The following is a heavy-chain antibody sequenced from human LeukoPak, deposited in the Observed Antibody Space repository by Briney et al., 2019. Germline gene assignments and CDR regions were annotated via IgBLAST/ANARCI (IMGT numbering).Heavy chain of an antibody. CDR3: AELGITMIGGV. D-gene: IGHD3-10*02. CDR1: GFTFSSYE. V-gene: IGHV3-48*03. Sequence: PGGSLRLSCAASGFTFSSYEMNWVRQAPGKGLEGVSYISSSGSNIYYADSVKGGFTISRDNAKNSLYLQMNSLRAEDTAVYYCAELGITMIGGVWGKGTTVTISS. J-gene: IGHJ6*04. CDR2: ISSSGSNI.